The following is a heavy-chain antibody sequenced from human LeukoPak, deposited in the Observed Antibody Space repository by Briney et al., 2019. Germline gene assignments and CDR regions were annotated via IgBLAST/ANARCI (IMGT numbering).Heavy chain of an antibody. CDR2: IGTSGSTT. CDR1: GFTFSDYE. D-gene: IGHD3-10*01. CDR3: ARRGRLSYYIEY. V-gene: IGHV3-48*03. J-gene: IGHJ4*02. Sequence: GGSLRLSCAASGFTFSDYEMNWVRQAPGKGLDWVSYIGTSGSTTYYADSVKGRFTISRDNAKNSLSLHMSGLRAEDTAVYYCARRGRLSYYIEYWGQGTLVTVSS.